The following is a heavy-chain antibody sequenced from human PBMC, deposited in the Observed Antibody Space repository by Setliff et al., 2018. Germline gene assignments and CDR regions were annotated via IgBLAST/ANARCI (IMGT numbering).Heavy chain of an antibody. CDR2: IYYSGST. CDR3: ASYEGDDYGDYYFDY. CDR1: GGSISSGDYY. Sequence: SETLSLTCTVSGGSISSGDYYWSWIRQPPGKGLEWIGYIYYSGSTYYNPSLKSRVTISVDTSKNQFSLKLSSVTAADTAVYYCASYEGDDYGDYYFDYWGQGTLVTVSS. J-gene: IGHJ4*02. V-gene: IGHV4-30-4*08. D-gene: IGHD4-17*01.